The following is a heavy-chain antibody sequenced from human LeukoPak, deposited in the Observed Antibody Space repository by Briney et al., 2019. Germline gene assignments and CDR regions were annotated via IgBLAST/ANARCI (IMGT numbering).Heavy chain of an antibody. CDR2: MKPHSGGT. CDR1: GYNLTAYY. CDR3: ARAERTVSGLDV. J-gene: IGHJ6*02. Sequence: ASVQVSCTASGYNLTAYYIHWVRQAPGRGLEWMGWMKPHSGGTNYAQKFRARVTMTTDTTINTAYLELTGLTSSDTALYYCARAERTVSGLDVWGQGTTVTVSS. D-gene: IGHD2-2*01. V-gene: IGHV1-2*02.